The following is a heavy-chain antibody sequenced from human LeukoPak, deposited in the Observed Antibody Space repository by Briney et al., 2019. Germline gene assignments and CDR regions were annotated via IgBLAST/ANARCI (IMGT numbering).Heavy chain of an antibody. CDR1: GFTFDDYA. CDR2: ISWNSGSI. Sequence: GRSLRLSCAASGFTFDDYAMHWVRQAPGKGLEWVSGISWNSGSIGYADSVKGRSTISRDNAKNTLYLQMNSLRAEDTAVYYCARDGYSFGHDFDYWGQGTLVTVSS. D-gene: IGHD5-18*01. CDR3: ARDGYSFGHDFDY. V-gene: IGHV3-9*01. J-gene: IGHJ4*02.